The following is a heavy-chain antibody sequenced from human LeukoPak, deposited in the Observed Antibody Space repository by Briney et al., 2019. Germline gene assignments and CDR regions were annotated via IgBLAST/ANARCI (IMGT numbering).Heavy chain of an antibody. D-gene: IGHD2-21*02. CDR3: ASGYCGGACQLGGVDM. J-gene: IGHJ3*02. Sequence: SETLSLTCTVSGGSISNYYWNWIRQPPGKGLDWIGYIYYSGTTNYNPSLKSRVSMSVDTSKNQFSLKLSSVTAADTAVYYCASGYCGGACQLGGVDMWGQGTMVTVSS. CDR1: GGSISNYY. V-gene: IGHV4-59*01. CDR2: IYYSGTT.